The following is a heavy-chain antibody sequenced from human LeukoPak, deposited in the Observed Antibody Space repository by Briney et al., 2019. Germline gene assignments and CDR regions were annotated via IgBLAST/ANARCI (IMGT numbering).Heavy chain of an antibody. V-gene: IGHV4-59*01. J-gene: IGHJ4*02. Sequence: SETLSLTCTVSGGSISSCYWSWIRQPPGKGLEWIGYIYYSGSTNYNPSLKSRVTISVDTSKNQFSLKLSSVTAADTAVYYCASSSRFTNGHFDYWGQGTLVTVSS. CDR3: ASSSRFTNGHFDY. CDR1: GGSISSCY. CDR2: IYYSGST. D-gene: IGHD2-8*01.